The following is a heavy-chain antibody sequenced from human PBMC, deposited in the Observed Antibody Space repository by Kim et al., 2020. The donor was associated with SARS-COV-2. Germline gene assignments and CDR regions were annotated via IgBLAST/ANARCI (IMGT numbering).Heavy chain of an antibody. CDR3: VRGQQWLIKN. Sequence: GGSLRLSCAASGFTFDDYAIQWVRQVPGKGLEWVSLISRAGGEIKYADSVKGRFTISRDNSKKSVYLQMNSLRSEHTALYYCVRGQQWLIKNWGQGTQVTVAS. J-gene: IGHJ4*02. CDR2: ISRAGGEI. V-gene: IGHV3-43*02. D-gene: IGHD6-19*01. CDR1: GFTFDDYA.